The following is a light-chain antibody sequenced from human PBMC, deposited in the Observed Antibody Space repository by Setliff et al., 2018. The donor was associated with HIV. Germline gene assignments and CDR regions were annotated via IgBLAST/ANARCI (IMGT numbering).Light chain of an antibody. Sequence: QSALAQPPSPSGTPGQRVTISCSGSSSNIGSSTVNWYQQLPGTAPKLLTYSNNQRPSGVPDRFPGSKSGTSAPLAISGLQSEDETDYYCAAWDDSLNGPVFGGGTKVTVL. V-gene: IGLV1-44*01. CDR1: SSNIGSST. CDR3: AAWDDSLNGPV. J-gene: IGLJ2*01. CDR2: SNN.